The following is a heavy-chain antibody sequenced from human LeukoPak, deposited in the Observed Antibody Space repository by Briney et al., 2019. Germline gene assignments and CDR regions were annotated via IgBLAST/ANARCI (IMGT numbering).Heavy chain of an antibody. CDR3: AREFAY. CDR1: GGSISSGSHY. J-gene: IGHJ4*02. D-gene: IGHD3-10*01. CDR2: IYPSGST. Sequence: SETLSLTCTVSGGSISSGSHYGLWIRQPAGKGLEWIGHIYPSGSTNYNPSLKSRVTISVDTSKNQSSLKLSSVTAADTGVYYCAREFAYWGQGTLVTVSS. V-gene: IGHV4-61*09.